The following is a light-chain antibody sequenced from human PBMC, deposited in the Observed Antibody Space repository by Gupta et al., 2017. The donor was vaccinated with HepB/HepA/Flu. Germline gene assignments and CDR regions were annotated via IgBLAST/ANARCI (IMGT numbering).Light chain of an antibody. CDR1: NIGSKS. CDR3: HVWDSDSDNMV. V-gene: IGLV3-21*02. Sequence: SYVLTQPPSASVAPGQTATSPCGGTNIGSKSVHWSQPKPGQAPVLVFYDDGGRPSGTPERMSGSKSGTTATVTISRVEAGDEADYYCHVWDSDSDNMVFGGGTKLTVL. CDR2: DDG. J-gene: IGLJ2*01.